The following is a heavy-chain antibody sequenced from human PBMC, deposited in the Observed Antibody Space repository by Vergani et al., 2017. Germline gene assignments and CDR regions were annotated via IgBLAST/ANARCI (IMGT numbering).Heavy chain of an antibody. Sequence: QVQLVQSGAEVKKPGASVKVSCKASGGTFSSYAISWVRQAPGQGLEWMGRIIPILGIANYAQKFQSRVTITADKSTSTAYMELSSLRSEDTAVYYCADGWGGRIAVAGYFQHWGQGTLVTVSS. V-gene: IGHV1-69*09. D-gene: IGHD6-19*01. CDR1: GGTFSSYA. CDR3: ADGWGGRIAVAGYFQH. J-gene: IGHJ1*01. CDR2: IIPILGIA.